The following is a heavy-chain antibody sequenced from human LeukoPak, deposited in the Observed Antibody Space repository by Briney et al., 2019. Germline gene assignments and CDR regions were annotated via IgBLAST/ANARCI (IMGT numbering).Heavy chain of an antibody. CDR2: ISSSSGYL. D-gene: IGHD2-15*01. V-gene: IGHV3-21*01. CDR1: GFTFDDYA. Sequence: PGRSLRLSCAASGFTFDDYAMHWVRQAPGKGLEWVSSISSSSGYLYYADSVKGRFTISRDNAKNSLYLQMHSLRAEDTAVYYCALDCSGGNCYSGYWGQGTLVTVSS. CDR3: ALDCSGGNCYSGY. J-gene: IGHJ4*02.